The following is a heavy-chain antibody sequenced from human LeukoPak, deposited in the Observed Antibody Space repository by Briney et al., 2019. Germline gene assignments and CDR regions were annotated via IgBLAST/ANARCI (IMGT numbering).Heavy chain of an antibody. D-gene: IGHD4-23*01. CDR1: RYTFSSFG. CDR3: ARSDYGGNSDDAFDI. CDR2: ITSSSTYI. V-gene: IGHV3-21*01. J-gene: IGHJ3*02. Sequence: GGSLRLSCAASRYTFSSFGMNWVRHAPGRGLEYVSSITSSSTYIYYADSVKGRFTNSRDNDKNSLYLQMNSLRAEDTAVYYCARSDYGGNSDDAFDIWGQGTMVTVSS.